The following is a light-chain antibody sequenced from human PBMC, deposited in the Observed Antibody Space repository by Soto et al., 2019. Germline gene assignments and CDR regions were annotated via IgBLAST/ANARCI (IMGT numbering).Light chain of an antibody. CDR3: QSYDSSLSGWV. V-gene: IGLV1-40*01. Sequence: QAVVTQPPSVSGAPGQRVTISCTGSSSNIGAGFDVHWYQHLPGTAPKLLIYGNSIRPSGVPDRFSGSKSGTSASLAITGLQAEDETDYYCQSYDSSLSGWVFGGGTKVTVL. CDR2: GNS. J-gene: IGLJ3*02. CDR1: SSNIGAGFD.